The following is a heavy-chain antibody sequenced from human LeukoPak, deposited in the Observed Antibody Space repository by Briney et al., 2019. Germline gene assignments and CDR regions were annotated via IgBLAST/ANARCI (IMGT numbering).Heavy chain of an antibody. CDR1: GFTFSDYS. CDR2: IGIDSGNT. J-gene: IGHJ4*02. Sequence: GGSLRLSCAASGFTFSDYSMNWVRQAPGKGLEWISYIGIDSGNTNYADSVKGRFTITGDKAKNSLYLQMNSLRVEDTAVYYCARDYKYAFDNWGQGTLVTVSS. CDR3: ARDYKYAFDN. V-gene: IGHV3-48*01. D-gene: IGHD5-24*01.